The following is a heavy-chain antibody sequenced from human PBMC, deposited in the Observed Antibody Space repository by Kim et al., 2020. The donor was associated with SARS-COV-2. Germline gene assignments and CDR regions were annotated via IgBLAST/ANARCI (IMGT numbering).Heavy chain of an antibody. CDR1: GYTFRTYT. V-gene: IGHV7-4-1*02. CDR2: INTNTGNP. J-gene: IGHJ4*02. D-gene: IGHD2-15*01. Sequence: ASVKVSCKASGYTFRTYTMNWVRRAPGQGLEWMGWINTNTGNPTYAQGFTGRFVFSLDTSVSTAYLQISSLKAEDTALYYCAREGRYCSGGSCYHFDHWGQGTLVTVSS. CDR3: AREGRYCSGGSCYHFDH.